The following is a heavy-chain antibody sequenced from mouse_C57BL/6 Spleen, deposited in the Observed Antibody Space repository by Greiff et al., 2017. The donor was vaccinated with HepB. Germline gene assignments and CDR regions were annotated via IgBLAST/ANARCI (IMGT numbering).Heavy chain of an antibody. D-gene: IGHD1-1*01. Sequence: VQLQQSGTELVKPGASVKLSCKASGYTFTSYWMHWVKQRPGQGLEWIGNINPSNGGTNYNEKFKSKATLTVDKSSSTAYMQLSSLTSEDSAVYYCARGRGSSYAMDYWGQGTSVTVSS. CDR1: GYTFTSYW. CDR2: INPSNGGT. V-gene: IGHV1-53*01. CDR3: ARGRGSSYAMDY. J-gene: IGHJ4*01.